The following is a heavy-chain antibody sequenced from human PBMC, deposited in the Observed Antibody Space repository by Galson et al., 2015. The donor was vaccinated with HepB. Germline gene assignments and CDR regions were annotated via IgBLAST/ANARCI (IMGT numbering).Heavy chain of an antibody. CDR1: GFTFSSYS. Sequence: SLRLSCAASGFTFSSYSMNWVRQAPGKGLEWVSSISSSSSYIYYADSVKGRFTISRDNAKNSLYLQMNSLRAEDTAVYYCARPHDYSNYGGFDYWGQGTLVTVSS. D-gene: IGHD4-11*01. CDR3: ARPHDYSNYGGFDY. CDR2: ISSSSSYI. V-gene: IGHV3-21*01. J-gene: IGHJ4*02.